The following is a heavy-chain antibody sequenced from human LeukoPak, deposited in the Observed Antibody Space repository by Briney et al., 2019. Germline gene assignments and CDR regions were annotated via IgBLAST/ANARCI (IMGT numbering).Heavy chain of an antibody. Sequence: KPSETLSLTCSVSGDSVSRSDSYWDWIRQPPGKGLEWIETIYYSGRTYYSPSLKSRVTMSVDPSNNQFSLNLRSVTAADTAVYYCARRRYYDGSGYLEWGQGTLLSVSS. CDR1: GDSVSRSDSY. CDR2: IYYSGRT. V-gene: IGHV4-39*01. D-gene: IGHD3-22*01. CDR3: ARRRYYDGSGYLE. J-gene: IGHJ1*01.